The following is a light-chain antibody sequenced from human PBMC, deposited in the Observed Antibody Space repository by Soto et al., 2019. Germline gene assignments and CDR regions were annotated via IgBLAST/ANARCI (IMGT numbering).Light chain of an antibody. CDR3: QQYGSSPRWT. J-gene: IGKJ1*01. V-gene: IGKV3-20*01. CDR1: QSLTRN. Sequence: EIVSNQCPATLSASPGERVTLACRAGQSLTRNLAWYQHKPGQSPRLLIYGGSSRATGIPDRCSGSGSGTDFTLTISRLEPEDFAVYYCQQYGSSPRWTFGQGTKVDI. CDR2: GGS.